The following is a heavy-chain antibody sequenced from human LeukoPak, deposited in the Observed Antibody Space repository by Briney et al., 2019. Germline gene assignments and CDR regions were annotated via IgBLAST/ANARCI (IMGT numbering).Heavy chain of an antibody. D-gene: IGHD3/OR15-3a*01. V-gene: IGHV3-11*01. CDR2: SSSSGTTI. CDR3: ARRRDFIDY. CDR1: GFTLSDYY. J-gene: IGHJ4*02. Sequence: GGSLRLSCAASGFTLSDYYMSWIRQAPGKGLEWVSYSSSSGTTIYYADSVKGRFAISRDNAKNSLYLLMNSLRAEDTAGYYCARRRDFIDYWGQGTLVTVSS.